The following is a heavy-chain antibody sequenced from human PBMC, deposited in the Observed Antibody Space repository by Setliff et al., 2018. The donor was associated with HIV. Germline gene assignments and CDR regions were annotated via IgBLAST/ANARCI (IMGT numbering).Heavy chain of an antibody. J-gene: IGHJ4*02. D-gene: IGHD3-22*01. V-gene: IGHV1-2*02. CDR2: INPNSGGT. CDR1: GYTFTGYY. CDR3: VREYYDSSGYRSNDY. Sequence: GASVKVSCKTSGYTFTGYYIHWVRQAPGQGLEWMGWINPNSGGTKYAQKFQGRVTMTRDTSISTAYMELSRLRSDDTAVYYCVREYYDSSGYRSNDYWGQGTLVTVSS.